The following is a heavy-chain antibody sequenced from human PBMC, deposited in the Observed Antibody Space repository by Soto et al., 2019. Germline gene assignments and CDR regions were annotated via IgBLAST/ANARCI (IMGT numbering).Heavy chain of an antibody. D-gene: IGHD2-2*01. CDR3: ARVVPGAEAWFGP. CDR1: GYTFSNYG. J-gene: IGHJ5*02. V-gene: IGHV1-18*01. CDR2: ISLYSDGT. Sequence: ASVKVSCKTSGYTFSNYGITWVRQAPGQPLEWLGGISLYSDGTNYAQKFQGRVSMTTDTSTTTAYMELRSLRSDDTAVYYCARVVPGAEAWFGPWGQGTLVTVSS.